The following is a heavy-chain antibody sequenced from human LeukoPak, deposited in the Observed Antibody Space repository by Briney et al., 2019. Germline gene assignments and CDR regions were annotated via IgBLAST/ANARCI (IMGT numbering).Heavy chain of an antibody. CDR1: GDSISNYY. J-gene: IGHJ3*02. CDR2: ISTSGST. D-gene: IGHD6-13*01. V-gene: IGHV4-4*07. Sequence: SETLSLTCTVSGDSISNYYWSWLRQPAGKGLEWIGRISTSGSTNSNPSLKRRVTMSVNTSKNQFSLKLNSVTAADTAVYHCAREGRAAVGTGAFDIRGQGTMVTVSS. CDR3: AREGRAAVGTGAFDI.